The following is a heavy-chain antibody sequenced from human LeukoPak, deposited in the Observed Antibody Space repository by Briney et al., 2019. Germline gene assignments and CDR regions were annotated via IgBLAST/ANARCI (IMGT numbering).Heavy chain of an antibody. Sequence: GGSLRLSCTASGFTFSSYSMSWVRQAPGKGLEWVSTVSGSGDTTYYADSVRGRFTISRDNSKNTLYLQMNNLRADDTAVYYCAKTVVSGGWNYFDYGGQGTRVTASS. D-gene: IGHD2-15*01. CDR1: GFTFSSYS. J-gene: IGHJ4*02. V-gene: IGHV3-23*01. CDR2: VSGSGDTT. CDR3: AKTVVSGGWNYFDY.